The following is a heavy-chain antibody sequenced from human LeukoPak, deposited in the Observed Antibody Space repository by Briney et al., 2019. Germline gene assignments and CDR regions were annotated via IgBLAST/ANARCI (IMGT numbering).Heavy chain of an antibody. CDR3: ARDLVVPPYNWFDP. CDR1: GGSISSYY. CDR2: IDSSGST. Sequence: SETLSLTCTVSGGSISSYYWSWIRQPAGKGLEWIGRIDSSGSTNYNPSLKGRVAMSVDTSNNQFSLKLSSVTAADTAVYYCARDLVVPPYNWFDPWGQGTLVTVSS. D-gene: IGHD2-2*01. J-gene: IGHJ5*02. V-gene: IGHV4-4*07.